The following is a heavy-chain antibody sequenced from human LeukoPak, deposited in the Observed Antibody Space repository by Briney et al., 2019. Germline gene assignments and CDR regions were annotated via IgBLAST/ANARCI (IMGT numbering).Heavy chain of an antibody. J-gene: IGHJ5*02. V-gene: IGHV3-74*01. CDR1: GFTFSSYW. CDR3: ARDHYGGLLGNWFDP. Sequence: GGSLRLSCAAPGFTFSSYWMHWVRQAPGKGLVWVSRINSDGSSTSYADSVKGRFTISRDNAKNTLYLQMNSLRAEDTAVYYCARDHYGGLLGNWFDPWGQGTLVTVSS. CDR2: INSDGSST. D-gene: IGHD4-23*01.